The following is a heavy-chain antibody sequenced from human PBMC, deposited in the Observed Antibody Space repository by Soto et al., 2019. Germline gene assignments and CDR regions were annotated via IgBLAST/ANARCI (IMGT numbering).Heavy chain of an antibody. J-gene: IGHJ4*02. CDR1: GGSFSGYY. D-gene: IGHD2-15*01. V-gene: IGHV4-34*01. CDR2: INHSGST. CDR3: AREGYCSGGSCYSRTLDY. Sequence: SETLSLTCAVYGGSFSGYYWSWIRQPPGKGLEWIGEINHSGSTNHNPSLKSRVTISVDTSKNQFSLKLSSVTAADTAVYYCAREGYCSGGSCYSRTLDYWGQGTLVTVSS.